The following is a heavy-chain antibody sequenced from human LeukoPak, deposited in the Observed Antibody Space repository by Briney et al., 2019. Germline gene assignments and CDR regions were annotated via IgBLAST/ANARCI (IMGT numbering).Heavy chain of an antibody. CDR1: GFTVSSNY. CDR2: IYSGGAT. Sequence: GGCLRLSCAASGFTVSSNYMNWVRQAPGKGLEWVSVIYSGGATDYADSVKGRFTISRDKSKNTMYLQMNSLRAEDTAVYYCASPSSGQSFDIGGQETRDTVSS. D-gene: IGHD3-22*01. J-gene: IGHJ3*02. V-gene: IGHV3-53*01. CDR3: ASPSSGQSFDI.